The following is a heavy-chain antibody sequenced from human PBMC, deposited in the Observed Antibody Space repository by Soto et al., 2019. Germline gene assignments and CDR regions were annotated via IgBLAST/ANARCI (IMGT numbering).Heavy chain of an antibody. CDR3: ARAWGSSSWTSYFDY. V-gene: IGHV1-46*01. Sequence: ASVKVSCKASGYTFTSYYMHWVRRAPGQGLEWMGIINPSGGSTSYAQKFQGRVTMTRDTSTSTVYMELSSLRSEDTAVDYCARAWGSSSWTSYFDYWGQGTLVTVSS. D-gene: IGHD6-13*01. CDR1: GYTFTSYY. CDR2: INPSGGST. J-gene: IGHJ4*02.